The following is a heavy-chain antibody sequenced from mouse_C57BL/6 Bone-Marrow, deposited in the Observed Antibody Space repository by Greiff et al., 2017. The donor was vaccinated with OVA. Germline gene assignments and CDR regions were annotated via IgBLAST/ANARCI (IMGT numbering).Heavy chain of an antibody. J-gene: IGHJ1*03. CDR3: ARWLLRYWYCDV. Sequence: QVQLQQSGAELVKPGASVKISCKASGYAFSSYWMNWVKQRPGKGLEWIGQIYPGDGDTNYNGKFKGKATLTADKSSSTAYMQLSSLTSEDSAVYFCARWLLRYWYCDVWGTGTTVTVSS. CDR1: GYAFSSYW. D-gene: IGHD2-3*01. CDR2: IYPGDGDT. V-gene: IGHV1-80*01.